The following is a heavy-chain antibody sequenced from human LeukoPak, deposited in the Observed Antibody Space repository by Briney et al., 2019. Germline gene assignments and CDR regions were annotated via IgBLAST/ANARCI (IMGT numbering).Heavy chain of an antibody. D-gene: IGHD3-22*01. CDR3: ARGGRGSAAVVAPRSFDI. CDR2: TYTGGNS. CDR1: GFTVSSIH. V-gene: IGHV3-53*01. Sequence: PGGSLRLSCEASGFTVSSIHMVWVRQAPGKGLEWVSVTYTGGNSYYADSVKGRFIISRDISKNTLYLQMNSLRAEDSALYYCARGGRGSAAVVAPRSFDIWGQGTMVTVSS. J-gene: IGHJ3*02.